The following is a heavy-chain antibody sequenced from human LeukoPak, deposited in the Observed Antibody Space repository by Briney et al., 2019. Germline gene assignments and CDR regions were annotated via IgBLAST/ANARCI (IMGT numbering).Heavy chain of an antibody. CDR3: ARGGFRDDF. V-gene: IGHV3-21*04. CDR1: RFTFSSYS. Sequence: GGSLRLSCAASRFTFSSYSMNWVRQAPGKGLEWVSSISSSGDYIYYADSTKGRFTISRDNAKNSLYLQMNSLRVEDTAVYYCARGGFRDDFWGQGTMVTVSS. J-gene: IGHJ3*01. CDR2: ISSSGDYI.